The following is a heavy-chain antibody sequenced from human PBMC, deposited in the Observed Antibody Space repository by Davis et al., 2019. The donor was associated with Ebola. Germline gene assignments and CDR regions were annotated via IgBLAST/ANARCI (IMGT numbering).Heavy chain of an antibody. D-gene: IGHD3-22*01. CDR3: ANYHYYDSSGLFDY. CDR2: ISGSGGST. CDR1: GFTFSSYW. Sequence: GESLKISCAASGFTFSSYWMHWVRQAPGKGLEWVSAISGSGGSTYYADSVKGRFTISRDNSKNTLYLQMNSLRAEDTAVYYCANYHYYDSSGLFDYWGQGTLVTVSS. J-gene: IGHJ4*02. V-gene: IGHV3-23*01.